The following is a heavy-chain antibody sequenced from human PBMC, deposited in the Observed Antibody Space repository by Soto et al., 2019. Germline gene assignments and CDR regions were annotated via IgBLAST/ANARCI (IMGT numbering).Heavy chain of an antibody. J-gene: IGHJ3*02. CDR1: GYTFTSYG. V-gene: IGHV1-18*01. Sequence: ASVKVSCKASGYTFTSYGSSWVRQAPGQGLEWMGWISAYNGNTNYAQRLQGRVTMTTDTSTSTAYMELRSLRSDDTAVYYCARAGITIFGVFDAFDIWGQGTMVTVSS. D-gene: IGHD3-3*01. CDR3: ARAGITIFGVFDAFDI. CDR2: ISAYNGNT.